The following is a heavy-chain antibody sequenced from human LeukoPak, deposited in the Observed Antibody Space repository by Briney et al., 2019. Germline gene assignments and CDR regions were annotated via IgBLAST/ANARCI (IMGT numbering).Heavy chain of an antibody. V-gene: IGHV3-21*01. CDR3: ARDYQVVPAANQLDWFDP. CDR2: ISSSSSYI. CDR1: GFTFSSYS. Sequence: GGTLRLSCAASGFTFSSYSMNRVRQAPGKGLEGVSSISSSSSYIYYADRVKGRFTIYRDNAKNSLYLQMNSLRAEDTAVYYCARDYQVVPAANQLDWFDPWGQGTLVTVSS. D-gene: IGHD2-2*01. J-gene: IGHJ5*02.